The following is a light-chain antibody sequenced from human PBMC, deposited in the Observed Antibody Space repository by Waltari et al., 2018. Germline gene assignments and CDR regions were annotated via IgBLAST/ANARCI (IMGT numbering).Light chain of an antibody. CDR3: QQYNNWPPGT. CDR1: QRVSSS. CDR2: GAS. V-gene: IGKV3-15*01. Sequence: ETVMTQSPATLSVSPGERATLSCRASQRVSSSLAWYQQKPGQAPRLLIFGASTRATGIPARFSGSGSGTDFTLTISSLQSEDFAVYYCQQYNNWPPGTFGQGTKVEVK. J-gene: IGKJ1*01.